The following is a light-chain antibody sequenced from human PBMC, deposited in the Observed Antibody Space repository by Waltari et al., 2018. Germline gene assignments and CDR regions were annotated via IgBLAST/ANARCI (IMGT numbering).Light chain of an antibody. J-gene: IGLJ3*02. CDR1: SSNIGDHV. Sequence: QSVLTQSPSASGTPGQRVTISCSGSSSNIGDHVVNWYQQVPGKAPQLLIYRNDQRPSGVPDRFSASKSGTSASLAISGLQSEDEADYYCAAWDDRMNGHWVFGGGTKVTVL. CDR3: AAWDDRMNGHWV. CDR2: RND. V-gene: IGLV1-44*01.